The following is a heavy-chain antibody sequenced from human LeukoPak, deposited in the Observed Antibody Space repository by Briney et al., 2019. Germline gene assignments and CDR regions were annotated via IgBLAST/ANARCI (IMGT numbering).Heavy chain of an antibody. J-gene: IGHJ4*02. V-gene: IGHV3-23*01. CDR2: ISGSGGST. Sequence: GGSLRLSCAASGFTFSSYAMSWVRQAPGKGLEWVSAISGSGGSTYYADSVKGRFTISRDNAKNSLYLQMNSLRTDDTAVYYCISRWADYWGQGTLVTVSS. CDR3: ISRWADY. D-gene: IGHD5-24*01. CDR1: GFTFSSYA.